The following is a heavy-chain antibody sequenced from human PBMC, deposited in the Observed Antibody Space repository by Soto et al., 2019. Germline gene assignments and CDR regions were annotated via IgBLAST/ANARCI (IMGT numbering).Heavy chain of an antibody. Sequence: ALVKVSCKASGYTFTSYDINWVRQATGQGLEWMGWMNPNSGNTGYAQKFQGRVTMTRNTSISTAYMELSSLRSEDTAVYYCARDKSAHIVAFDIWGQGTMVTVSS. CDR2: MNPNSGNT. CDR3: ARDKSAHIVAFDI. V-gene: IGHV1-8*01. J-gene: IGHJ3*02. CDR1: GYTFTSYD. D-gene: IGHD2-21*01.